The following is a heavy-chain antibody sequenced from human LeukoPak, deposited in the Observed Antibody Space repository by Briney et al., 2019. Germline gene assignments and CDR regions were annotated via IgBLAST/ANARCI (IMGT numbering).Heavy chain of an antibody. CDR1: GYTFTSYY. CDR3: ARANYYGSGSYRY. Sequence: ASVKVSCKASGYTFTSYYMHWVRQAPGQGLEWMGIINPSGGSTNYNPSLKSRVTISVDTSKNQFSLKLSSVTAADTAVYYCARANYYGSGSYRYWGQGTLVTVSS. J-gene: IGHJ4*02. CDR2: INPSGGST. D-gene: IGHD3-10*01. V-gene: IGHV1-46*01.